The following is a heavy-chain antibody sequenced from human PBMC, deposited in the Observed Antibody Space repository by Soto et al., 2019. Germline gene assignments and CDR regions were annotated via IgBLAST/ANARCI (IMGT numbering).Heavy chain of an antibody. V-gene: IGHV1-69*01. CDR1: GGTFSSYA. D-gene: IGHD6-13*01. CDR3: ARDGGILAAAGTLVY. CDR2: IIPIFGTA. J-gene: IGHJ4*02. Sequence: SVKVSCKASGGTFSSYAISWMRQAPGQGLEWMGGIIPIFGTANYAQKFQGRVTITADESTSTAYMELSSLRSEDTAVYYCARDGGILAAAGTLVYWGQGTLVTVSS.